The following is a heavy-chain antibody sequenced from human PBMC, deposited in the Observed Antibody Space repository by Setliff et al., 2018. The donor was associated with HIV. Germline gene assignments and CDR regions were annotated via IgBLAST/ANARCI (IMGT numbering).Heavy chain of an antibody. CDR2: ILPVSGAA. CDR3: VNLPFFYYYYMDV. Sequence: ASVKVSCKASGDTFNNYAIGWVRQAPGQGLEWMGGILPVSGAANYAQKFQGRVTITADESTATFYMEMSTLRSEDTAVYYCVNLPFFYYYYMDVWGEGTPVTV. CDR1: GDTFNNYA. V-gene: IGHV1-69*13. J-gene: IGHJ6*03.